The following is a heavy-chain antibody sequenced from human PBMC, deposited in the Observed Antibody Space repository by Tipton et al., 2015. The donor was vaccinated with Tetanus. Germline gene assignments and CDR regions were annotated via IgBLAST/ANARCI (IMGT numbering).Heavy chain of an antibody. CDR1: GFTFSNYN. D-gene: IGHD2-15*01. Sequence: SLRLSCTASGFTFSNYNINWVRQAPGKGLEWVSFISYSGNSIHYTDSVKGRFTISRDNAKNSLYLQMNSLRAEDTAVYYCARVRVVVTATNGMDGWGQGATVAVSS. J-gene: IGHJ6*01. V-gene: IGHV3-48*04. CDR3: ARVRVVVTATNGMDG. CDR2: ISYSGNSI.